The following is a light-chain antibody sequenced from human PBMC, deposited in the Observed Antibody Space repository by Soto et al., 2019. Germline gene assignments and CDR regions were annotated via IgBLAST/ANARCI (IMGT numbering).Light chain of an antibody. V-gene: IGKV3-20*01. CDR2: GAS. CDR3: QQHGSSPRT. Sequence: EMVLPQSPGTLPLPPGERATLSCRASPSVSSSYFAWYQQKPGQAPRLRIYGASSRPTGLPDRFSGRGSRTDFTLTISRLVPEDFAVYYGQQHGSSPRTFGQGTKVEIK. CDR1: PSVSSSY. J-gene: IGKJ1*01.